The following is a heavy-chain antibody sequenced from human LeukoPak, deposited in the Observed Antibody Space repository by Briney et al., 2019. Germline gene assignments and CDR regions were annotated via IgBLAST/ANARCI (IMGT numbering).Heavy chain of an antibody. D-gene: IGHD2-15*01. CDR2: INVDTANT. CDR3: ARLRGGVGPCSGGTCPDWFDS. CDR1: GFSISRYY. J-gene: IGHJ5*01. Sequence: ASVKVSCKASGFSISRYYMQWVRQAPGQRPEWMGWINVDTANTKYSENFQARLKITGDTSANTVYMELSSLTSEDTAMYYCARLRGGVGPCSGGTCPDWFDSWGQGTMVIVAS. V-gene: IGHV1-3*01.